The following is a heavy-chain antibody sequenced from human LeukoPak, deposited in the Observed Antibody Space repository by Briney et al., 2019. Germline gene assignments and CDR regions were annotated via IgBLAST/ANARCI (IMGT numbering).Heavy chain of an antibody. CDR2: ISYDGSKK. J-gene: IGHJ4*02. CDR3: ARDSDYFDRSGYKY. CDR1: GFTFRSFA. V-gene: IGHV3-30*01. Sequence: GGSLRLSCAASGFTFRSFAMRWVRQAPGKGLDWVAVISYDGSKKYYVDSVKGRFTISRDNSKNTLYLQMNSLRAEDTAVYYCARDSDYFDRSGYKYWGQGTLVTVSS. D-gene: IGHD3-22*01.